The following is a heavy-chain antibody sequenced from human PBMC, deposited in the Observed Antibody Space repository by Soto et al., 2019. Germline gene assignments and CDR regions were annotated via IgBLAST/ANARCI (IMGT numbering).Heavy chain of an antibody. CDR2: ITSSSSAI. CDR3: ARDPNTGTYHFNY. Sequence: EVQLLESGGGLVKPGGSLRLSCAASGFTFSSCTMNWVRQAPGKGLEWVSSITSSSSAIYYADSVRGRFTISRDNAKNSLYLQMNSLRAEDAAVYYCARDPNTGTYHFNYWGQGTLVTVSS. D-gene: IGHD1-1*01. CDR1: GFTFSSCT. J-gene: IGHJ4*02. V-gene: IGHV3-21*01.